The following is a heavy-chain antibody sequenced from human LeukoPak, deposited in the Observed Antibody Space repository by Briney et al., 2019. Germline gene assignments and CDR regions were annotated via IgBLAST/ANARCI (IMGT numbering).Heavy chain of an antibody. D-gene: IGHD3-22*01. V-gene: IGHV3-30-3*01. J-gene: IGHJ6*02. Sequence: GGSLRLSCAASGFTFSSYAMHWVRQAPGKGLEWVAVISYDGSNKYYADSVKGRFTISRDNSKNTLYLQMNSLRAEDTAVYYCAREWAMIVVVITSPSSYYGMDVWGQGTTVTVSS. CDR2: ISYDGSNK. CDR1: GFTFSSYA. CDR3: AREWAMIVVVITSPSSYYGMDV.